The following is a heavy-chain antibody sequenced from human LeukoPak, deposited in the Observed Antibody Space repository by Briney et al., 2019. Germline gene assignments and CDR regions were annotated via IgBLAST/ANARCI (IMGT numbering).Heavy chain of an antibody. CDR1: GGSISSGSYY. V-gene: IGHV4-61*01. J-gene: IGHJ4*02. D-gene: IGHD6-19*01. CDR3: ARGTGEGGQWLVRTIHFDY. Sequence: PSQTLSLTCTVSGGSISSGSYYWSWIRQPPGKGLEWIGYIYYSGSTNYNPSLKSRVTISVDTSKNQFSLKLSSVTAADTAVYYCARGTGEGGQWLVRTIHFDYWGQGTLVTVSS. CDR2: IYYSGST.